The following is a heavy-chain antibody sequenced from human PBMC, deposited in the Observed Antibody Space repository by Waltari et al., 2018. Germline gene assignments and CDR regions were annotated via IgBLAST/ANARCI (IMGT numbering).Heavy chain of an antibody. CDR1: GGSLSDYY. Sequence: QVQLHQWGAGLLKPSETLSLTCAVYGGSLSDYYWSWIRQPPGKGLEWIGEINHSGVANHNPSLKSRVIIAVDTSKNHFSLKLSSGTAADTAVSYCARHLMGGRGAFDVWGQGTMVTVSS. CDR3: ARHLMGGRGAFDV. J-gene: IGHJ3*01. CDR2: INHSGVA. V-gene: IGHV4-34*01. D-gene: IGHD3-16*01.